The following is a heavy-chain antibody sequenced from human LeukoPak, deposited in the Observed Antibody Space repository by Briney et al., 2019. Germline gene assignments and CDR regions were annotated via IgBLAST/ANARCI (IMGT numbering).Heavy chain of an antibody. J-gene: IGHJ4*02. CDR3: ASSMWFGMRKIDY. V-gene: IGHV3-7*03. Sequence: GGSLRLSCAASGFTFSSYWMSWVRQAPGKGLEWVANINQDGSEKYYVDSVKGRFTISRDNAKNSLYLQINSLRAEDTAMYYCASSMWFGMRKIDYWGRGTLVTVSS. CDR2: INQDGSEK. D-gene: IGHD3-10*01. CDR1: GFTFSSYW.